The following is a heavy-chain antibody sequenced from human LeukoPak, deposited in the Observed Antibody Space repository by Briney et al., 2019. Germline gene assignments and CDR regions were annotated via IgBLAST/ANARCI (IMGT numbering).Heavy chain of an antibody. D-gene: IGHD2-2*01. J-gene: IGHJ4*02. Sequence: GGSLRLSCAASGFTFSSYAMSWVRQAPGKGLEWVSAISASGGSTYYADSVKGRFTISRDNSQNTLYLQVSSLRAEDTAVYYCAKGLVPAAIRVVDYWGQGTLVTVSS. V-gene: IGHV3-23*01. CDR1: GFTFSSYA. CDR2: ISASGGST. CDR3: AKGLVPAAIRVVDY.